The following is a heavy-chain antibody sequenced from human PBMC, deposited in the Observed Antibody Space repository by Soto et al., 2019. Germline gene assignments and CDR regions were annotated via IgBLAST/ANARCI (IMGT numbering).Heavy chain of an antibody. Sequence: QVQLQESGPGLVKPSETLSLTCIVSGGSISNYYWSWIRQPPGKGLEWIGYIYYNGSTNYNPSLTSRVTISVDTSKNQFSLKLSSVTAADTAVYYCARHRYSYGVYYFDYWGQGTLVTVSS. CDR1: GGSISNYY. CDR3: ARHRYSYGVYYFDY. D-gene: IGHD5-18*01. V-gene: IGHV4-59*08. J-gene: IGHJ4*02. CDR2: IYYNGST.